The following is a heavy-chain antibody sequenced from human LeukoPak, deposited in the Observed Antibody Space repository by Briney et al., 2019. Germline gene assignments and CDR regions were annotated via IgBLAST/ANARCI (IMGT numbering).Heavy chain of an antibody. CDR2: IYSGGST. J-gene: IGHJ3*02. D-gene: IGHD3-22*01. CDR1: GFTVSSNY. Sequence: GGSLRLSCAASGFTVSSNYMSWVRQAPGKGLEWVSVIYSGGSTYYADSVKGRFTISRDNSKNTLYLQMNSLRAEDTAVYYCVRDDSSGYYGDHDAFDIWGQGTMVTVSS. CDR3: VRDDSSGYYGDHDAFDI. V-gene: IGHV3-66*01.